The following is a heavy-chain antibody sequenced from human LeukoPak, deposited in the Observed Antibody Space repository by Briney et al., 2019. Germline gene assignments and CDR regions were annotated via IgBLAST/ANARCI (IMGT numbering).Heavy chain of an antibody. CDR1: GASVSSGGYY. D-gene: IGHD3-10*01. J-gene: IGHJ4*02. Sequence: PSETLSLTCTVSGASVSSGGYYWSWLRQPPGKGLEGIGYIYYSGSTNYNPSLKSRVTISVDTSKNQFSLKVSSVSAADTAVYYCARRGGSGRSFDYWGQGTLVTVSS. V-gene: IGHV4-61*08. CDR2: IYYSGST. CDR3: ARRGGSGRSFDY.